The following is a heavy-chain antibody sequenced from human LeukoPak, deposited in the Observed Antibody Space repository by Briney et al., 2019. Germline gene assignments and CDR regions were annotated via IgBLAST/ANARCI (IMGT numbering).Heavy chain of an antibody. CDR1: GYTFTSNY. CDR3: ARDQEGFDY. J-gene: IGHJ4*02. CDR2: IYPRDGST. V-gene: IGHV1-46*01. Sequence: ASVKVSCKASGYTFTSNYIHWVRQAPGQGLEWMGMIYPRDGSTSYAQKFQGRVTVTRDTSTSTVHMELSGLRSEDTAVYYCARDQEGFDYWGQGTPVTVSS.